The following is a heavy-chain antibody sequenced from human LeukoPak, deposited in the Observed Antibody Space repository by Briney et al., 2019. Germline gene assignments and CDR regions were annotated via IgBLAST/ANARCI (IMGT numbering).Heavy chain of an antibody. CDR1: GFTFSAYP. D-gene: IGHD5-12*01. Sequence: PGGSLRLSCVASGFTFSAYPMHWVRQAPDKGLEDLAAILGNGHASFYADSVKGRFTIPRDNSKNTLYLQRGNLRADDMAVYYCARDSTSGYSFDSWGQGTLVTVS. J-gene: IGHJ4*02. CDR3: ARDSTSGYSFDS. CDR2: ILGNGHAS. V-gene: IGHV3-64*02.